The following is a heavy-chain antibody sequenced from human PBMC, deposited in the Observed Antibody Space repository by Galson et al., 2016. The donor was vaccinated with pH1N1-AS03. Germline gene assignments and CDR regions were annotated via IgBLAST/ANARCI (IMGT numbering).Heavy chain of an antibody. V-gene: IGHV4-59*08. CDR2: IYYSGST. Sequence: SKTLSLTCTVSGGSISSYYWSWIRQPPGKGLEWIGYIYYSGSTNYNPSLKSRVTISVDTSKNQFSLKLSSVTAADTAVYYCARFKSTSNWFDPWGQGALVTVSS. CDR3: ARFKSTSNWFDP. CDR1: GGSISSYY. D-gene: IGHD5/OR15-5a*01. J-gene: IGHJ5*02.